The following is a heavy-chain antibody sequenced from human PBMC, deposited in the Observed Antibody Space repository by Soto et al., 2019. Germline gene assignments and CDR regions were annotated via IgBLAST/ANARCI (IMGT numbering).Heavy chain of an antibody. Sequence: QVQLVQSGAEVKKPGASVKVSCKASGYTFTSYAMHWVRQAPGQRREWMGWINAGNGNTKYSQKCQGRVNITRDTCASTAYMEQSSLRSEDTGVYYCARAYSPALDYWGQGTLVTVSS. CDR1: GYTFTSYA. CDR2: INAGNGNT. J-gene: IGHJ4*02. V-gene: IGHV1-3*01. D-gene: IGHD1-26*01. CDR3: ARAYSPALDY.